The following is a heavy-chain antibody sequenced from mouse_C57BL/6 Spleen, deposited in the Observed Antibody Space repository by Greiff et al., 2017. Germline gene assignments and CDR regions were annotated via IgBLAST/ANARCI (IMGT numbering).Heavy chain of an antibody. V-gene: IGHV1-82*01. CDR3: ARSRVTGTYFDY. CDR1: GYAFSSSW. D-gene: IGHD4-1*01. CDR2: IYPGDGDT. Sequence: QVQLQQSGPELVKPGASVKISCKASGYAFSSSWMNWVKQRPGKGLEWIGRIYPGDGDTNYNGKFKGKATLTADKSSSTAYMQLSSLTSEDSAVYFCARSRVTGTYFDYWGQGTTLTVSS. J-gene: IGHJ2*01.